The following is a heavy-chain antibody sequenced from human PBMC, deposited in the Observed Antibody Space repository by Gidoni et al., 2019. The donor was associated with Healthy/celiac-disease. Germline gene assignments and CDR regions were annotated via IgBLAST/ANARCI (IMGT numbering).Heavy chain of an antibody. D-gene: IGHD1-26*01. CDR2: ISYDGSNK. CDR1: GFTFSSYG. V-gene: IGHV3-30*18. Sequence: QVQLVESGGGVVQPGRSLRLSCAASGFTFSSYGMHWVRQAPGKGLEWVAVISYDGSNKYYADSVKGRFTISRDNSKNTLYLQMNSLRAEDTAVYYCAKAESGAPDYWGQGTLVTVSS. J-gene: IGHJ4*02. CDR3: AKAESGAPDY.